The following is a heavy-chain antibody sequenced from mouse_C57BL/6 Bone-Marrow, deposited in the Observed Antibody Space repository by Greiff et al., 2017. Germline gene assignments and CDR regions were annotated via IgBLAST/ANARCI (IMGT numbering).Heavy chain of an antibody. CDR2: ISSGSSTI. J-gene: IGHJ3*01. V-gene: IGHV5-17*01. CDR1: GFTFSDYG. Sequence: DVQLVESGGGLVKPGGSLKLSCAASGFTFSDYGMHWVRQAPEKGLEWVAYISSGSSTIYYADTVNGRFTISRDHAKNTLFLQMTSLRSEETARFYCAVNPWFAYWGQGTLVTVAA. CDR3: AVNPWFAY.